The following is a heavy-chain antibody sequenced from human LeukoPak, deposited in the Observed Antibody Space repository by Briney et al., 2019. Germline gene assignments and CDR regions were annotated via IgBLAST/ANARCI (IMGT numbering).Heavy chain of an antibody. J-gene: IGHJ6*03. CDR3: ARTTDNFWSGYLGPRDYYYMDV. Sequence: PETLSLTCTVSGGSISSHYWSWIRQPPGKGLEWIGYIYYSGSTNYNPSLKSRVTISVDTSKNQFSLKLSSVTAADTAVYYCARTTDNFWSGYLGPRDYYYMDVWGKGTTVTVSS. CDR1: GGSISSHY. CDR2: IYYSGST. V-gene: IGHV4-59*11. D-gene: IGHD3-3*01.